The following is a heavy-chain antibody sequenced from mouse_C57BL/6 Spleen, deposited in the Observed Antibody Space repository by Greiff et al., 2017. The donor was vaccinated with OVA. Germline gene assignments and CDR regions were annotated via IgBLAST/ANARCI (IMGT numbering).Heavy chain of an antibody. CDR2: IYPGDGDT. V-gene: IGHV1-80*01. CDR3: AQRGGGERLDD. Sequence: QVQLKESGAELVKPGASVKLSCKASGYAFRSYWMHWVQQRPGKGLEWIGQIYPGDGDTTYNGKFKGKATLTADKSSSTAYMQLRSLTSEDSAVYFCAQRGGGERLDDGGQGTTLTVAS. J-gene: IGHJ2*01. CDR1: GYAFRSYW.